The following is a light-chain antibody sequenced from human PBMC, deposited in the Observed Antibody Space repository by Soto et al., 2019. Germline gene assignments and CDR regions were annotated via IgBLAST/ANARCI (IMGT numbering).Light chain of an antibody. CDR3: QQSFT. Sequence: DIQMTQSPSTLSASVGDRVTITCRASQSISSWLAWYQQKPGKAPKLLIYKASTLESGVASRFSGSGSGTEFTLTISSLQPDDFANYYCQQSFTFGPGTKVDIK. CDR1: QSISSW. J-gene: IGKJ3*01. V-gene: IGKV1-5*03. CDR2: KAS.